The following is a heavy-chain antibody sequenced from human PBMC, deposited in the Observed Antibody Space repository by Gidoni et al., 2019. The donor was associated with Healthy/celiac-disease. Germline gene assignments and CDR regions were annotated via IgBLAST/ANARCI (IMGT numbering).Heavy chain of an antibody. CDR2: IDWDDDK. D-gene: IGHD6-19*01. V-gene: IGHV2-70*01. CDR1: GFSLSTSGMC. J-gene: IGHJ4*02. CDR3: ARATGYSSGWYIIDY. Sequence: QVTLRESGPALVKPTQPLTLTCTFSGFSLSTSGMCVSWIRQPPGKALEWLALIDWDDDKYYSTSLKTRLTIAKDTSKNQVVLTMTNMDPVDTATYYCARATGYSSGWYIIDYWGQGTLVTVSS.